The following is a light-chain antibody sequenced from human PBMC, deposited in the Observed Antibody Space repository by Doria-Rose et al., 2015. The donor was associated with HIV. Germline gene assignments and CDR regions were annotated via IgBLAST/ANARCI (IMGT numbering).Light chain of an antibody. V-gene: IGKV1-5*03. J-gene: IGKJ1*01. CDR2: KAS. CDR1: QSISSW. CDR3: QQYNSYPWT. Sequence: TQSPSTLSASVGDRVTITCRASQSISSWLAWYQQEPGKAPKLLIYKASTLESGVPSRFSGSGSGTSFTPTITSMQPDDFATYYCQQYNSYPWTLGQGTKVEVK.